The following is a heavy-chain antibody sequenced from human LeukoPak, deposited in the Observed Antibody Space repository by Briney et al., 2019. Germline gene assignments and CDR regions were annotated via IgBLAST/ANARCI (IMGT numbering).Heavy chain of an antibody. CDR1: GFNFNSYW. Sequence: GGSLRLSCAASGFNFNSYWMTWVRQAPGKGLEWVANIREDGSEQYSVDSVKGRFTISRDNAKNSLYLRMNSLRAEDTAVYFCARVTCSGGSCFTNPYFDYWGQGTLVTVSP. CDR2: IREDGSEQ. V-gene: IGHV3-7*01. J-gene: IGHJ4*02. D-gene: IGHD2-15*01. CDR3: ARVTCSGGSCFTNPYFDY.